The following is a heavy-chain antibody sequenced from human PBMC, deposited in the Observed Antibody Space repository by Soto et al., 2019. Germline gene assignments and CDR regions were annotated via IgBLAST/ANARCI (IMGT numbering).Heavy chain of an antibody. Sequence: QVQLVQSGAEVRKPGSSVKVSCKASGGTFSRHAISWVRQAPGQGLEWMGGIIPIFGTANHAQKFQGRVTISAKESKNTDYMELSSLRSEDTAMYYCARGWGYNTNDYYYSYWGQGHLLIVSS. CDR1: GGTFSRHA. D-gene: IGHD3-22*01. J-gene: IGHJ1*01. V-gene: IGHV1-69*01. CDR3: ARGWGYNTNDYYYSY. CDR2: IIPIFGTA.